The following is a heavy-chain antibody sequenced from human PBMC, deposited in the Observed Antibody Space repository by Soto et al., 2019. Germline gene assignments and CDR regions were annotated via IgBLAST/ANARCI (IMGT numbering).Heavy chain of an antibody. D-gene: IGHD3-22*01. CDR3: ARSRVTYYYDRSAFDI. Sequence: QVQLVQSGAEVKKPGSSVKVSCKASGGTFSSYAISWVRQAPGQGHEWMGGIIPIFGTANYAQKFQGRVTITADESTGTAYMELSSLRSEDTAVYYCARSRVTYYYDRSAFDIWGQGTMVTVSS. J-gene: IGHJ3*02. V-gene: IGHV1-69*01. CDR1: GGTFSSYA. CDR2: IIPIFGTA.